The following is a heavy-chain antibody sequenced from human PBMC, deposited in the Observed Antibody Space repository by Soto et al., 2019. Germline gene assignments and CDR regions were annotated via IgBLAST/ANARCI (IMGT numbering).Heavy chain of an antibody. V-gene: IGHV1-18*01. CDR2: ISAYNGNT. CDR1: GYTFTSYG. J-gene: IGHJ4*02. D-gene: IGHD2-15*01. CDR3: ARGGIYCSGGSCYLKSFDY. Sequence: GASVKVSCKASGYTFTSYGISWVRQAPGQGLEWMGWISAYNGNTNYAQKLQGRVTMTTDTSTSTAYMELRSLRSDDTAVYYCARGGIYCSGGSCYLKSFDYWGQGTLVTVSS.